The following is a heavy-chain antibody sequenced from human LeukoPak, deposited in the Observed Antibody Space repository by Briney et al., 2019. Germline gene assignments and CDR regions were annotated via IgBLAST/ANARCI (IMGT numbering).Heavy chain of an antibody. Sequence: PGGSLRLSCAASGFTFSSYSMNWVRQAPGKGLEWVANIKQDGSEKYYVDSVKGRFTISRDNAKNSLYLQMNSLRAEDTAVYYCAGVTGNNWFDPWGQGTLVTVSS. CDR2: IKQDGSEK. CDR3: AGVTGNNWFDP. V-gene: IGHV3-7*01. CDR1: GFTFSSYS. D-gene: IGHD2-21*02. J-gene: IGHJ5*02.